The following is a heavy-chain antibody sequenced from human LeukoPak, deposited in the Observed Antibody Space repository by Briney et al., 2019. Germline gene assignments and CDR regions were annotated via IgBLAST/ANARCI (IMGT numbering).Heavy chain of an antibody. CDR1: GFTFSSYA. V-gene: IGHV3-23*01. J-gene: IGHJ5*02. CDR2: ISGSGGST. D-gene: IGHD2-2*01. CDR3: AKVPAAYNWFDP. Sequence: PGGSLRLSCAASGFTFSSYAMSWVRQAPGKGLEWVSAISGSGGSTYYADSVKGRFTISRDTSKNTLYLQMNSLRAEDTAVYYCAKVPAAYNWFDPWGQGTLVTVSS.